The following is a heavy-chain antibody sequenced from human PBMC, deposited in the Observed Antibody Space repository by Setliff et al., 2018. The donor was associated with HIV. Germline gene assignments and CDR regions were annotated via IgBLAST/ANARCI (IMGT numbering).Heavy chain of an antibody. Sequence: PSETLSLTCTVSGGSISSSSYYWGWIRQPPGKGLEWIGSIYYSGSTYYNPSLKSRVTISVDTSKNQFSLKLSSVTAADTAVYYCARHRDSSGWYGDYHYYMDVWGKGTTVTVSS. CDR1: GGSISSSSYY. V-gene: IGHV4-39*01. J-gene: IGHJ6*03. D-gene: IGHD6-19*01. CDR2: IYYSGST. CDR3: ARHRDSSGWYGDYHYYMDV.